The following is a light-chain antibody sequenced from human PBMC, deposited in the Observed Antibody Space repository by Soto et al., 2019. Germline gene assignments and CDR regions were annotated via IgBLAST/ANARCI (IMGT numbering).Light chain of an antibody. Sequence: QSALTQPASVSGSPGQSITISCTGTSSDVGSYNLVSWYQQHPGEAPQLLIYEGSKRPSGVSIRFSGSKSGNTASLTISGLQAEDEVDFYCCSYAGSGTYVFGTGTKVT. V-gene: IGLV2-23*01. CDR3: CSYAGSGTYV. CDR1: SSDVGSYNL. CDR2: EGS. J-gene: IGLJ1*01.